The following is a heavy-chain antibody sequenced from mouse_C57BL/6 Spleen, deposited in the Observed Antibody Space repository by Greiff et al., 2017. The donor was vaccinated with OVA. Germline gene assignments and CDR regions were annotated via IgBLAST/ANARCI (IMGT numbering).Heavy chain of an antibody. CDR3: ARAADYDEGDFDV. CDR2: IDYDGSST. CDR1: GFTFSDYY. J-gene: IGHJ1*03. D-gene: IGHD2-4*01. V-gene: IGHV5-16*01. Sequence: EVKVVESEGGLVQPGSSMKLSCTASGFTFSDYYMAWVRQVPEKGLEWVANIDYDGSSTYYLDSLKSRFIISRDNATNILYLQMSSLKSEDTATYNCARAADYDEGDFDVWGTGTTVTVSS.